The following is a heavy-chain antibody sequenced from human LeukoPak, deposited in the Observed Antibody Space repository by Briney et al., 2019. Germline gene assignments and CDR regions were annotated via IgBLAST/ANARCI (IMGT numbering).Heavy chain of an antibody. CDR3: ARGTMVRGVIGAFDI. V-gene: IGHV4-39*01. Sequence: SETLSLTCTASGGSISSSSYYWGWIRQPPGKGLEWIGSIYYSGSTYYNPSLKSRVTISVDTSKNQFSLKLSSVTAADTAVYYCARGTMVRGVIGAFDIWGQGTMVTVSS. CDR2: IYYSGST. CDR1: GGSISSSSYY. J-gene: IGHJ3*02. D-gene: IGHD3-10*01.